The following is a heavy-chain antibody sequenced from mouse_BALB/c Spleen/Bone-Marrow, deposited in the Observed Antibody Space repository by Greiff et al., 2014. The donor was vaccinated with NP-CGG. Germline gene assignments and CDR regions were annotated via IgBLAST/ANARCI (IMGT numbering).Heavy chain of an antibody. CDR3: ARGRIYYDYDVGDY. D-gene: IGHD2-4*01. J-gene: IGHJ2*01. Sequence: DVQLQESGGGLVKPGESLKLSCAASGFTFSDYYMYWVRQTPEKRLEWVATISDGGSYTYYPDSVKGRFTISRDNAKNNLYLQMSSLKSEDTAMYYCARGRIYYDYDVGDYWGQGTTLTVSS. CDR1: GFTFSDYY. CDR2: ISDGGSYT. V-gene: IGHV5-4*02.